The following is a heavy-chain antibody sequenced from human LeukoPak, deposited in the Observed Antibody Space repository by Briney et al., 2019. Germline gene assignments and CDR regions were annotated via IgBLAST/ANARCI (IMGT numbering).Heavy chain of an antibody. D-gene: IGHD3-22*01. V-gene: IGHV5-51*01. CDR1: GYGFTSYW. CDR3: ASTGYDSSGYYLPFDY. Sequence: GESLKISCKGSGYGFTSYWIGWVRQMPGKGLEWMGIIYPGDSDTRYSPSFQGQVTISADKSISTAYLQWSSLKASDTAMYYCASTGYDSSGYYLPFDYWGQGTLVTVSS. CDR2: IYPGDSDT. J-gene: IGHJ4*02.